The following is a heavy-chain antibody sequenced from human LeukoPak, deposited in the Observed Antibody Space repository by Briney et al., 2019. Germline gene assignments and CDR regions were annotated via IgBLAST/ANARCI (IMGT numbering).Heavy chain of an antibody. Sequence: SETLSLTCTVSARSISSNYWGWIRQPPGKGREWSGYTHNSGSNNYNPSLKRRATISVATSKNQFSLKLSSVPAAAAAVYYCPRDSILGIMDVWGRGTT. D-gene: IGHD1-20*01. CDR3: PRDSILGIMDV. V-gene: IGHV4-59*01. J-gene: IGHJ6*02. CDR1: ARSISSNY. CDR2: THNSGSN.